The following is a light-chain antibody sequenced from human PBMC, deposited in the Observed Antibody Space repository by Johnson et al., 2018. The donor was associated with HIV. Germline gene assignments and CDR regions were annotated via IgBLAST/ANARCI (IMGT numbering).Light chain of an antibody. V-gene: IGLV1-51*02. CDR2: ENN. Sequence: HSVLTQPPSVSAAPGQKVTFSCSGSSSNIGENFVSWYQHLPGTAPKLLIYENNKRPSGIPDRFSGSKSGTSATLGITGLQTGDEADYYCGTWVNIRTIGGCFGTCTNVTVL. CDR3: GTWVNIRTIGGC. J-gene: IGLJ1*01. CDR1: SSNIGENF.